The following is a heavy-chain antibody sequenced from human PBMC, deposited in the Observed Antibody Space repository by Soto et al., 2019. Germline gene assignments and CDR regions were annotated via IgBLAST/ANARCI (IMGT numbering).Heavy chain of an antibody. CDR1: GYTFTGYY. D-gene: IGHD5-12*01. V-gene: IGHV1-2*02. J-gene: IGHJ6*02. CDR3: ARDTTTIRLSYYYGTDV. CDR2: INPNSGGT. Sequence: ASVKVSCKASGYTFTGYYMHWVRQAPGQGLEWMGWINPNSGGTNYAQKFQGRVTMTRDTSISTAYMELSRLRSDDTAVYYCARDTTTIRLSYYYGTDVWGQGTTVTVSS.